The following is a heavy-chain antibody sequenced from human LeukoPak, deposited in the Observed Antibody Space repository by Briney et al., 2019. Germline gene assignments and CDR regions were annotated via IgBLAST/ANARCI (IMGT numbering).Heavy chain of an antibody. CDR1: GGSISSSGYF. J-gene: IGHJ4*02. Sequence: SETLSLTCTVSGGSISSSGYFWGWIRQPPGKGLEWIGSIYYSGSTYYNPSLKSRVTMSVDTSKNQFSLKLGSVTAADTAVYYCARRQQLRDNYYFDYWGQGTLVTVSS. CDR3: ARRQQLRDNYYFDY. D-gene: IGHD6-13*01. CDR2: IYYSGST. V-gene: IGHV4-39*01.